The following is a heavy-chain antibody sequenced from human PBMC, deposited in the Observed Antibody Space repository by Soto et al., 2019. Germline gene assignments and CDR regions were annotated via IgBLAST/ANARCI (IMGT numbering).Heavy chain of an antibody. CDR2: IIPILGIA. D-gene: IGHD2-15*01. Sequence: QVQLVQSGAEVKKPGSSVKVSCKASGGTFSSYTIRWVRQAPGQGLEWMGRIIPILGIANYAQKFQGRVTITADKSTSTAYMELSSLRSEDTAVYYCARERETPLGFDYWGQGTLVTVSS. CDR1: GGTFSSYT. CDR3: ARERETPLGFDY. J-gene: IGHJ4*02. V-gene: IGHV1-69*08.